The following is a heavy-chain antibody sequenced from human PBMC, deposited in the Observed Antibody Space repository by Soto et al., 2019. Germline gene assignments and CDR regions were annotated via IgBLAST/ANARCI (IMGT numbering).Heavy chain of an antibody. CDR1: GGSFSSGNYH. CDR3: ARVVDGYNFPFDY. V-gene: IGHV4-30-4*01. D-gene: IGHD5-12*01. CDR2: IYYSRST. Sequence: QVQLQESGPGLVKPSQTLSLTCTVSGGSFSSGNYHWSWIRQPPGKGLEWIGFIYYSRSTYYNPSLKSRVSISQDTPKNQFSLSLSPLTAADTAIYYCARVVDGYNFPFDYWGQGILVTVSS. J-gene: IGHJ4*02.